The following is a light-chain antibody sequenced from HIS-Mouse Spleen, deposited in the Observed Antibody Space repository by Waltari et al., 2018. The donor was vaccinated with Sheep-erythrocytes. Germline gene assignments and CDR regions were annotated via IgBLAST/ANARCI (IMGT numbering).Light chain of an antibody. J-gene: IGKJ4*01. CDR1: QSISSY. CDR3: QQSYSTPPLT. CDR2: AAS. V-gene: IGKV1-39*01. Sequence: DIQMTQSPSSLSASLGDRFTITCRESQSISSYLNWYQQKPGKAPKLLIYAASSLQSGVPSRFSGSGSGTDFTLTISSLQPEDFATYYCQQSYSTPPLTFGGGTKVEIK.